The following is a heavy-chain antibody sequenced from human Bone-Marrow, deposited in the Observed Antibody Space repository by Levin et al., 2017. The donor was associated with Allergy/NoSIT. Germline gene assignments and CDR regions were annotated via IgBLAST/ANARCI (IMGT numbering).Heavy chain of an antibody. J-gene: IGHJ4*02. V-gene: IGHV3-30*03. CDR3: AREGSGWSFDY. Sequence: LSLTCAASGFSFGDYGMHWVRQAPGKGLEWVALISYHGTNIKYADSVKGRFTISRDNSENTLYLQMNSLRGEDTAVYYCAREGSGWSFDYWGQGTLVTVSS. D-gene: IGHD6-19*01. CDR1: GFSFGDYG. CDR2: ISYHGTNI.